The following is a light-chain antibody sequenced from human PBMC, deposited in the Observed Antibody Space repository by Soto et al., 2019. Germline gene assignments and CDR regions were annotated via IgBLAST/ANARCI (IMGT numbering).Light chain of an antibody. Sequence: QSVLTQPPSVSAAPGQNVAISCSGGSSNIGKNFVSCYQQVPGAAPTVLIYENDKRLSGILDRFSGSRSGTSVTLAITGLQTGDEADYYCASWDSSLYGVVFGGGTQLTVL. CDR3: ASWDSSLYGVV. CDR1: SSNIGKNF. CDR2: END. V-gene: IGLV1-51*02. J-gene: IGLJ3*02.